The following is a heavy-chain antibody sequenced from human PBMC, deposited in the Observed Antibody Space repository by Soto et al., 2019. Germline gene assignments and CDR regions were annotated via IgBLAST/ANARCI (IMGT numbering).Heavy chain of an antibody. V-gene: IGHV1-3*05. J-gene: IGHJ4*02. D-gene: IGHD6-19*01. CDR2: INAGNDNT. CDR1: GYTFTSYA. CDR3: ARSEYTSGWTGY. Sequence: QVQLVQSGAEEKKPGASVKVSCKASGYTFTSYAMHWVRQAPGQRLEWMGWINAGNDNTKYSQKFQGRVTITRDTSASTAYMELSSLRSEATAVYYCARSEYTSGWTGYWGQGTLVTVSS.